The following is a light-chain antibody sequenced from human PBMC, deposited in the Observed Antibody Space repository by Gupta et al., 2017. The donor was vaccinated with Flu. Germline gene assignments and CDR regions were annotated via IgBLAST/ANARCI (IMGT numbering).Light chain of an antibody. V-gene: IGLV6-57*01. CDR2: EFN. CDR3: QSDDNNNRV. J-gene: IGLJ3*02. CDR1: SGSIAGNC. Sequence: TVPISCTRSSGSIAGNCVKCDPQRPGSSPTVVMSEFNQGHTGVPGRCSGSIDTSSTSASLTIAGLKAEDEDDYYCQSDDNNNRVFGGGTRLTVL.